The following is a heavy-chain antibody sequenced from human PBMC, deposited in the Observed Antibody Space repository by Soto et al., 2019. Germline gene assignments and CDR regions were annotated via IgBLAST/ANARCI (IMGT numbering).Heavy chain of an antibody. J-gene: IGHJ4*02. Sequence: GWSLRLFCASSGITFGSYAMDWVRQAPGKGLEWVAVISYDGSNKYYADSVKGRFTISRDNSKNTLYLQMNSLRAEDTAVYYCARELVVVITTRMFDYWGQGTLVTVSS. D-gene: IGHD3-22*01. CDR2: ISYDGSNK. CDR3: ARELVVVITTRMFDY. V-gene: IGHV3-30-3*01. CDR1: GITFGSYA.